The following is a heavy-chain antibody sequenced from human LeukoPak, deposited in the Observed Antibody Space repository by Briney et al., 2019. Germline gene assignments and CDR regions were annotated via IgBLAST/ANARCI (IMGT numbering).Heavy chain of an antibody. CDR3: ARDPSSGWFDY. J-gene: IGHJ4*02. D-gene: IGHD6-19*01. CDR2: IYYSGST. CDR1: GGSISSYY. V-gene: IGHV4-59*01. Sequence: SETLSLTCTVSGGSISSYYWSWIRQPPGKGLESIGYIYYSGSTNYNPSLKSRVTISVDTSKNQFSLKLSSVTAADTAVYYCARDPSSGWFDYWGQGTLVTVSS.